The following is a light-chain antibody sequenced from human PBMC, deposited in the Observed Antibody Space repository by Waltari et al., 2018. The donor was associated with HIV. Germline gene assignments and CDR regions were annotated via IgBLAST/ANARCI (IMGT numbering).Light chain of an antibody. CDR2: VTS. J-gene: IGKJ3*01. CDR1: QGINGH. CDR3: QQSSNWPLT. Sequence: IVMTQFPATLYVSPGESATISCQASQGINGHLAWYQKKPGRSHRLLIYVTSTRAPGIPARFSGSGSGADFTLTISSLQSEDFAVYYCQQSSNWPLTLGPGTKVEVK. V-gene: IGKV3-15*01.